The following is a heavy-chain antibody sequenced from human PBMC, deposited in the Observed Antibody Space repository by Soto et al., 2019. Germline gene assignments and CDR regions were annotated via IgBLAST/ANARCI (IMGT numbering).Heavy chain of an antibody. V-gene: IGHV1-69*01. Sequence: QVQLVQSGADVKKPGSSVRVSCKTSGGPFGNSAISWARQAPAQRLEWIGEIIPVFDKANYAQNFQGRLTITADDSTATVFMQLSSLRSEDTAVYFCARLRRDWGDAFDLWGQGTLVTVSS. D-gene: IGHD3-16*01. CDR2: IIPVFDKA. J-gene: IGHJ3*01. CDR1: GGPFGNSA. CDR3: ARLRRDWGDAFDL.